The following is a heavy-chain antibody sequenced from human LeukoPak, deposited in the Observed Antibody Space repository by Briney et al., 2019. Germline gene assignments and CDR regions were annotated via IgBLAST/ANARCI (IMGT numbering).Heavy chain of an antibody. CDR2: ISGRSSFT. CDR1: GFTFTSSN. J-gene: IGHJ5*02. Sequence: GGSLRLSCAASGFTFTSSNMNWVRQAPGKGLEWVSSISGRSSFTYYADSVKGRFTISRDNAKHSLYLQMSSLRAEDTAVYYCARNDYGDWFDPWGQGTLVTVSS. V-gene: IGHV3-21*06. CDR3: ARNDYGDWFDP. D-gene: IGHD4-17*01.